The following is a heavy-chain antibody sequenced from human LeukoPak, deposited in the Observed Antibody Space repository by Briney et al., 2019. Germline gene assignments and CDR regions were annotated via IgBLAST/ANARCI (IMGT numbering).Heavy chain of an antibody. V-gene: IGHV4-59*12. Sequence: SETLSLTCTVSGGSISSYYWSWIRQPPGKGLEWIGYIYYSGGTNYNPSLKSRVTISVDTSKNQFSLKLSSVTAADTAVYYCARRGSYCSSTSCYRRYGNNWFDPWGQGTLVTVSS. CDR3: ARRGSYCSSTSCYRRYGNNWFDP. J-gene: IGHJ5*02. CDR2: IYYSGGT. D-gene: IGHD2-2*02. CDR1: GGSISSYY.